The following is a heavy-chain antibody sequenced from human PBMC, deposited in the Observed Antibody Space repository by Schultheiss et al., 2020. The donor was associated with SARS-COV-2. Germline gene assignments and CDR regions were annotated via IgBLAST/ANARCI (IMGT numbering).Heavy chain of an antibody. J-gene: IGHJ6*02. Sequence: GGSLRLSCAASGFTFSSYSMNWVRQAPGKGLEWVSYISDSGSGSVMYFADSVKGRFTISRDNSKNTLYLQMNSLRAEDTAVYYCARDQDIVVVVAGKRGMDVWGQGTTVTVSS. CDR3: ARDQDIVVVVAGKRGMDV. CDR1: GFTFSSYS. D-gene: IGHD2-15*01. CDR2: ISDSGSGSVM. V-gene: IGHV3-48*01.